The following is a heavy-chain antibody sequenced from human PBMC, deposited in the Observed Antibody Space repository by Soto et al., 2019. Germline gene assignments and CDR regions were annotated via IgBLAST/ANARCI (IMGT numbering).Heavy chain of an antibody. CDR2: IKSKTDGGTT. V-gene: IGHV3-15*01. D-gene: IGHD2-15*01. CDR3: TTDQTVLAESLLIVPLNP. CDR1: GSTFSNAW. Sequence: PGGSLRLSCAASGSTFSNAWMSWVRQAPGKGLEWVGRIKSKTDGGTTDYAAPVKGRFTISRDDSKNTLYLQMNSLKTEDTAVYYCTTDQTVLAESLLIVPLNPWGQGTLVTVSS. J-gene: IGHJ5*02.